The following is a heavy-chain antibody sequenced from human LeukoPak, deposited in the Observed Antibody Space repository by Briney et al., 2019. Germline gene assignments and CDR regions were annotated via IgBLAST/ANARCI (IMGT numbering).Heavy chain of an antibody. CDR3: ARAPHS. Sequence: PSETLSLTCSVSGGSISSYYWSWIRQPPGKGLEGVGYIYYSGSTNYNPSLKSRVTISVDTSKNQFTLKLSSVTAADTAVYYCARAPHSWGQGTLVTVSS. V-gene: IGHV4-59*01. CDR1: GGSISSYY. J-gene: IGHJ5*02. CDR2: IYYSGST.